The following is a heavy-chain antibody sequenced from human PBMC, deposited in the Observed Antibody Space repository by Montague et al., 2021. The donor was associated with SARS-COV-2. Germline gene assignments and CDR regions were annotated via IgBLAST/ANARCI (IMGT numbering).Heavy chain of an antibody. D-gene: IGHD1-1*01. CDR3: ARRVTSGAFDV. CDR2: IYYRGAX. Sequence: SETLSLTCIVSGGSINSSTYYWAWIRQPPGKGLEWIATIYYRGAXWSDPSLRSRVTISADTSRNPFNLKLTSVTAADMGLYYCARRVTSGAFDVWGQGTMVTVSS. CDR1: GGSINSSTYY. J-gene: IGHJ3*01. V-gene: IGHV4-39*01.